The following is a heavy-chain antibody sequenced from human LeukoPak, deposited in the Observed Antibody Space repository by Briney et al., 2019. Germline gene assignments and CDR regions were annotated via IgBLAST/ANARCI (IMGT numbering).Heavy chain of an antibody. CDR1: GASISSYH. J-gene: IGHJ5*02. CDR2: IYTSGST. V-gene: IGHV4-4*07. CDR3: ATGRRSGWYHL. D-gene: IGHD6-19*01. Sequence: SETLSLTCTVSGASISSYHWSWIQQPAGEGLEWIGRIYTSGSTNYNPSLKSRVTISVDTSKNQFSLKLSSVTAADTAVYYCATGRRSGWYHLWGQGTLVTVSS.